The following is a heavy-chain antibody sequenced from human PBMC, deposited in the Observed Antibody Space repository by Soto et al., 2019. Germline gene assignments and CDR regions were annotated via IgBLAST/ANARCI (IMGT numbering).Heavy chain of an antibody. CDR3: TKDTGYLSMDA. CDR1: GFTFNTNA. V-gene: IGHV3-23*01. CDR2: ISGTGSRT. J-gene: IGHJ6*02. D-gene: IGHD6-25*01. Sequence: QPGGSLRLSCAASGFTFNTNAMSWVRQAPGKGLEWVSAISGTGSRTYYADSVKGRFTIARDNSKNTVSLQMNNLRAEDTGLYYCTKDTGYLSMDAWGQGTTVTVSS.